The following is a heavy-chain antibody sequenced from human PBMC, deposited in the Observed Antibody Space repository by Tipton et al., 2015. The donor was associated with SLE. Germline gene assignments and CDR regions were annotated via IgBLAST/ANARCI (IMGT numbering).Heavy chain of an antibody. D-gene: IGHD5-18*01. Sequence: VQLVQSGAAVKKPGESLKMSCKTSGYSFTNYWIGWVRQMPGQGLEYVGIIHPGDSDTRYSPSFQGQVTISADKSISTAYLQWSSLKASDTAMYYWARQDLDTAMVSFDYWGQGTLVTVSS. CDR3: ARQDLDTAMVSFDY. CDR1: GYSFTNYW. V-gene: IGHV5-51*01. CDR2: IHPGDSDT. J-gene: IGHJ4*02.